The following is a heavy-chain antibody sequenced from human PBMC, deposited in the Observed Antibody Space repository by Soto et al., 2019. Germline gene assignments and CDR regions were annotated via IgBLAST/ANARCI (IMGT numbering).Heavy chain of an antibody. V-gene: IGHV1-69*12. CDR1: GGPFSSYT. D-gene: IGHD6-13*01. Sequence: QVHLVQSGAEVKMPGSSVKVSCKVSGGPFSSYTISWVRQAPGQGLEWVGEIIPPFGRTNYVQNFQGKVTISADESTNPAYMQLSSLRSEDTAVYYCVRDSIAAAGFDSWGQGTLVTVS. J-gene: IGHJ4*02. CDR3: VRDSIAAAGFDS. CDR2: IIPPFGRT.